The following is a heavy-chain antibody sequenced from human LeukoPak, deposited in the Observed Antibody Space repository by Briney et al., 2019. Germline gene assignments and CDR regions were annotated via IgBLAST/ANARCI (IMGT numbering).Heavy chain of an antibody. CDR1: GFTLSNYG. V-gene: IGHV3-23*01. D-gene: IGHD3-9*01. CDR2: ISGSDGDP. J-gene: IGHJ6*03. Sequence: PGGSLRLSCAASGFTLSNYGMSWARHTPGEGLEWVSSISGSDGDPYYADAVKGRFTISRDNSKKTLYLQVNSLRAEDTAVYYCAKDNRLRYYDILTGSIYYYYMDVWGKGTTVTISS. CDR3: AKDNRLRYYDILTGSIYYYYMDV.